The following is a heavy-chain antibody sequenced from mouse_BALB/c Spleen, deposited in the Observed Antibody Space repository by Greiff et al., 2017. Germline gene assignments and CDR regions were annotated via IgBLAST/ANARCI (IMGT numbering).Heavy chain of an antibody. J-gene: IGHJ2*01. CDR3: AREGDGYDPYFDY. D-gene: IGHD2-2*01. CDR2: IRNKANGYTT. V-gene: IGHV7-3*02. CDR1: GFTFTDYY. Sequence: EVKVVESGGGLVQPGGSLRLSCATSGFTFTDYYMSWVRQPPGKALEWLGFIRNKANGYTTEYSASVKGRFTISRDNSQSILYLQMNTLRAEDSATYYCAREGDGYDPYFDYWGQGTTLTVSS.